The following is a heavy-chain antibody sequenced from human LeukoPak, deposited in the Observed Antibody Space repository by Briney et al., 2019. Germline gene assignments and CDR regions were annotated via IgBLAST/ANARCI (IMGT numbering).Heavy chain of an antibody. CDR1: GGSISSYY. V-gene: IGHV4-4*07. J-gene: IGHJ4*02. CDR2: IYTSGST. CDR3: ARHTDDFWSGYYIDY. Sequence: SETLSLTCTVSGGSISSYYWSWIRQPAGKGLEWIGRIYTSGSTNYNPSLKSRVTMSVDTSKNQFSLKLSSVTAADTAVYYCARHTDDFWSGYYIDYWGQGTLVTVSS. D-gene: IGHD3-3*01.